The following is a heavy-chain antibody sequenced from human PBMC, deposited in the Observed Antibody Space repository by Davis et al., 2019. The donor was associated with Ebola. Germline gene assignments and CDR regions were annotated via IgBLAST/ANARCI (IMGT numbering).Heavy chain of an antibody. V-gene: IGHV1-2*06. CDR3: ARSRGPIVVVVGTTNWFDP. J-gene: IGHJ5*02. CDR2: INANSGGT. CDR1: GYTLTELS. Sequence: AASVKVSCKVSGYTLTELSMHWVRQAPGQGLEWMGRINANSGGTNYVQKFQGRVTMTRDTSISTAYMELSRLRSDDTAVYYCARSRGPIVVVVGTTNWFDPWGQGTLVTVSS. D-gene: IGHD2-15*01.